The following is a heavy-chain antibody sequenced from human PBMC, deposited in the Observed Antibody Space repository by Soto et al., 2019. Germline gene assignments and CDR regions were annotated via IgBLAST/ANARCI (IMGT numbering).Heavy chain of an antibody. CDR2: IYYSGST. CDR3: ASPGRIQLWSHEFDY. J-gene: IGHJ4*02. Sequence: SETLSLTCTVSGGSISSSSYYWGWIRQPPGKGLEWIGSIYYSGSTYYNPSLKSRVTISVDTSKNQFSLKLSSVTAADTAVYYCASPGRIQLWSHEFDYWGQGTLVTVSS. V-gene: IGHV4-39*01. D-gene: IGHD5-18*01. CDR1: GGSISSSSYY.